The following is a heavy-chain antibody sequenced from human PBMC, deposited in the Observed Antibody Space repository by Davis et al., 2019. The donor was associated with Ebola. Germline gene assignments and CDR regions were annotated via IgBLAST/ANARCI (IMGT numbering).Heavy chain of an antibody. J-gene: IGHJ4*02. Sequence: GESLKISCKGSGYSFTSYGISWVRQAPGQGLEWMGWISAYNGNTNYAQKLQGRVTMTTDTSTSTAYMELRSLRSDDTAVYYCARSPGYGDYYFDYWGQGTLVTVSS. CDR2: ISAYNGNT. CDR1: GYSFTSYG. V-gene: IGHV1-18*01. CDR3: ARSPGYGDYYFDY. D-gene: IGHD4-17*01.